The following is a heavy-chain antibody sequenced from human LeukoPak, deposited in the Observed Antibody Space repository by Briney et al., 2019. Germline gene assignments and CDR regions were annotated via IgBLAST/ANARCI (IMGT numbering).Heavy chain of an antibody. CDR1: GGSFSGYY. J-gene: IGHJ4*02. Sequence: SETLSLTCAVYGGSFSGYYWSWIRQPPGKGLEWIGEINHSGSTNYNPSLKSRVTISVDTSKNQFSLKLSSVTAADTAVYYCARGTWNCSGGSCYSSFDYWGREPWSPSPQ. CDR3: ARGTWNCSGGSCYSSFDY. CDR2: INHSGST. V-gene: IGHV4-34*01. D-gene: IGHD2-15*01.